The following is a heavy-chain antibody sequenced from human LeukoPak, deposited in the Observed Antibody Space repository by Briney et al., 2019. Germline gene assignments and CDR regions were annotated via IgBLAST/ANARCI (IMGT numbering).Heavy chain of an antibody. V-gene: IGHV3-7*03. CDR3: ARDGSLRYSSGWYYDY. CDR1: GFTFSSYW. J-gene: IGHJ4*02. D-gene: IGHD6-19*01. CDR2: IKQDGSEK. Sequence: GGSLRLSCAASGFTFSSYWMSWVRQAPGKGLEWVANIKQDGSEKYYVDSVKGRFTISRDNAKNSLYLQMNSLRAEDTALYYCARDGSLRYSSGWYYDYWGQGTLVTVSS.